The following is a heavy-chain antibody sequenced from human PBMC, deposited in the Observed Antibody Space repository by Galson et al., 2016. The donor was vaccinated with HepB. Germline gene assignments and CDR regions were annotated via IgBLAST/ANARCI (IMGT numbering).Heavy chain of an antibody. CDR3: ARETQLIVVVDQLQSDYYYMDV. Sequence: TLSLTCTVSGDSIITSRYSYWTWLRQPVGKGPEWIGLIYTNGNTKYNPYLRRRVPLSLDTSTNQFSLELISVTAADTAVYYCARETQLIVVVDQLQSDYYYMDVWDKGTTVTVSS. D-gene: IGHD3-22*01. J-gene: IGHJ6*03. CDR1: GDSIITSRYSY. CDR2: IYTNGNT. V-gene: IGHV4-61*02.